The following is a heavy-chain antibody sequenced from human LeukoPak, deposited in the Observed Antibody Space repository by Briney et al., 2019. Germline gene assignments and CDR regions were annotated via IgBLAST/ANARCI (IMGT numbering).Heavy chain of an antibody. D-gene: IGHD1-7*01. CDR2: IKQDGSER. Sequence: PGGSLRLSCAASGFTFNDYWMTWVRQAPGKGLEWVAHIKQDGSERYYGDSAKGRFTISRDNAKNLVYLQMNSLGAEDTALYYCARGWNYAFRFDSWGQGTLVTVSS. J-gene: IGHJ4*02. CDR3: ARGWNYAFRFDS. V-gene: IGHV3-7*01. CDR1: GFTFNDYW.